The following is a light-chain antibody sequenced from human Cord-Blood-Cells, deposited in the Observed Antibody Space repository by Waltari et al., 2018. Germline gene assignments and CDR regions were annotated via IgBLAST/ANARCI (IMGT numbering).Light chain of an antibody. Sequence: IQLTQSPSSLSASVGDRVTITCRASQGISSYLAWYQQKPGKAPKLLIYAASTLQSGVPSSYSGSGSGTDFTLTISSLQPEDFATDYCQQLNSYPITFGQGTRLEIK. CDR1: QGISSY. V-gene: IGKV1-9*01. J-gene: IGKJ5*01. CDR2: AAS. CDR3: QQLNSYPIT.